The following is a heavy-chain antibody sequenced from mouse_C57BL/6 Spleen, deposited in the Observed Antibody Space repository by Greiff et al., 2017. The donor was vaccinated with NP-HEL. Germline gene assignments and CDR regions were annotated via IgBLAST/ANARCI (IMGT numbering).Heavy chain of an antibody. CDR2: IYPGDGDT. D-gene: IGHD1-1*01. CDR1: GYAFSSSW. J-gene: IGHJ4*01. V-gene: IGHV1-82*01. Sequence: QVQLQQSGPELVKPGASVKISCKASGYAFSSSWMNWVKQRPGKGLEWIGRIYPGDGDTNYNGKFKGKATLTADKSSSTAYMQLSSLTSEDSAVYFCARSLLPRGDYYAMDYWGQGTSVTVSS. CDR3: ARSLLPRGDYYAMDY.